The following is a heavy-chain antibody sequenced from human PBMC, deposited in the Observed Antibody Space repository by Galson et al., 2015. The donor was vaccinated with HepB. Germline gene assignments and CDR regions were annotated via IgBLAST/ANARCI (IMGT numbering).Heavy chain of an antibody. CDR1: GFTFSTYS. CDR2: ISSSSTYI. Sequence: SLRLSCGASGFTFSTYSMNWVRQAPGKGLEWVSSISSSSTYIYYADSMKGRFTISRDNAKNSLYLQMNSLRAEDTAVYFCARSYCSSTSCSLVFDYWGQGTLVTVSS. D-gene: IGHD2-2*01. CDR3: ARSYCSSTSCSLVFDY. J-gene: IGHJ4*02. V-gene: IGHV3-21*01.